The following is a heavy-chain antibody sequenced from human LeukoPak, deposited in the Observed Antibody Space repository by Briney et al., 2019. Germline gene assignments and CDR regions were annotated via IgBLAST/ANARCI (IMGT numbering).Heavy chain of an antibody. V-gene: IGHV4-39*01. CDR1: GGSISSSSYY. Sequence: PSETLSLTCTVSGGSISSSSYYWGWIRQPPGKGLEWIGSIYYSGSTYYNPSLKSRVTISVDTSKNQFSLKLSSVTAADTAVYYCARSGYSSGWPRGLFEYFQHWGQGTLVTVSS. CDR3: ARSGYSSGWPRGLFEYFQH. CDR2: IYYSGST. D-gene: IGHD6-19*01. J-gene: IGHJ1*01.